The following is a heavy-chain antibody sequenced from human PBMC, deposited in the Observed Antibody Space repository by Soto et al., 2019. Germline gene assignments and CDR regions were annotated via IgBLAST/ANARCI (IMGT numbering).Heavy chain of an antibody. Sequence: EVQLVESGGGLVKPGGSLRLSCAASGFTFSNAWMSWVRQAPGKGLEWVGRIKSKTDGGTTDYAAPVKGRFTISRDDSKNTLYLQMNSLKTEDTAVYYCTTDPPPMIVVVIIPWGQGTLVTVSS. CDR1: GFTFSNAW. J-gene: IGHJ5*02. V-gene: IGHV3-15*01. D-gene: IGHD3-22*01. CDR3: TTDPPPMIVVVIIP. CDR2: IKSKTDGGTT.